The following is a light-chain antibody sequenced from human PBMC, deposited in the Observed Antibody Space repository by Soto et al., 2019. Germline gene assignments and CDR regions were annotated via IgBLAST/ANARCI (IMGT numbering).Light chain of an antibody. V-gene: IGKV3-15*01. CDR2: GAS. CDR1: QSGRTN. Sequence: EIVMTQYPYTLSVSPGETVTLPCRASQSGRTNLAWYQHKPGQSPRVLIYGASNRATGFPARFSGSGAGTEFTLTSSSLQSEDFAVYSCQQYIDNWRTFGQGTKVDIK. CDR3: QQYIDNWRT. J-gene: IGKJ1*01.